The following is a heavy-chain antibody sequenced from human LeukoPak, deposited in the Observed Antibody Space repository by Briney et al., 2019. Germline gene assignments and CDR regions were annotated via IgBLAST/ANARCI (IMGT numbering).Heavy chain of an antibody. CDR2: ISYDGSNK. J-gene: IGHJ4*02. D-gene: IGHD2-21*02. Sequence: GAPRLSCAAPGFTFSSYGMQWVRQAPGKGLGWVAVISYDGSNKYYADFVKGRFTICRDNSKNTLYLQMKSVRAEDTAVYYCAKDGCGGDCFTCQYWGQGTLVTVSS. CDR1: GFTFSSYG. V-gene: IGHV3-30*18. CDR3: AKDGCGGDCFTCQY.